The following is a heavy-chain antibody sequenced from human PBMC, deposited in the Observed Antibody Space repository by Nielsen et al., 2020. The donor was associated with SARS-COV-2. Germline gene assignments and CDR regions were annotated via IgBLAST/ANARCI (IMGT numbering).Heavy chain of an antibody. Sequence: GGSLRLSCAASGFTFNTYELNWVRQAPGKALEWLSYIDGNGRNIFYPDSVKGRFTISRDDAENSLSLQMNSLRAEDTAVYYCARESVTGTDAFDIWGQGTVVTVSS. V-gene: IGHV3-48*03. D-gene: IGHD6-19*01. J-gene: IGHJ3*02. CDR1: GFTFNTYE. CDR3: ARESVTGTDAFDI. CDR2: IDGNGRNI.